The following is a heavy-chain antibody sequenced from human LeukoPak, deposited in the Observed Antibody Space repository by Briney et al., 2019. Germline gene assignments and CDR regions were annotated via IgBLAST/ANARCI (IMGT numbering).Heavy chain of an antibody. D-gene: IGHD4-17*01. CDR3: AKDDDDTTTVTTFDY. CDR2: ISWNSGSI. CDR1: GFTFDDYA. V-gene: IGHV3-9*01. J-gene: IGHJ4*02. Sequence: GGSLRLSCAASGFTFDDYATHWVRQAPGKGLEWVSGISWNSGSIGYADSVKGRFTISRDNAKNSLYLQMNSLRAEDTALYYCAKDDDDTTTVTTFDYWGQGTLVTASS.